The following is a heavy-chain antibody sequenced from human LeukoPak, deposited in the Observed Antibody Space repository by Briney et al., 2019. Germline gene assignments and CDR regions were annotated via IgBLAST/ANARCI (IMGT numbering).Heavy chain of an antibody. D-gene: IGHD2-15*01. CDR1: GFTFSSYW. V-gene: IGHV3-74*01. Sequence: PGGSLRLSCAASGFTFSSYWMHWVRQAPGKGLVWVSHIKSDGSITTYADSVKGRFTISRDNAKNTLYLQMSSLRAEDTAVYFCVRGYSFGPYGMDVWGQGTTVTVSS. CDR2: IKSDGSIT. CDR3: VRGYSFGPYGMDV. J-gene: IGHJ6*02.